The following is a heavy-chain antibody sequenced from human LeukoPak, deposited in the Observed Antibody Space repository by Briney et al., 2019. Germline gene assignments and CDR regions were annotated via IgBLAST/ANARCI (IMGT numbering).Heavy chain of an antibody. CDR1: GYSFTSYW. Sequence: GESLKISCKGSGYSFTSYWIGWVRQMPGKGLEWMGIIYPGDSDTRYSPSFQGQVTISADKSISTAYLQWSSLKASDTAMYHCARLKQQWLVRNNWFDPWGQGTLVTVSS. V-gene: IGHV5-51*01. J-gene: IGHJ5*02. D-gene: IGHD6-19*01. CDR2: IYPGDSDT. CDR3: ARLKQQWLVRNNWFDP.